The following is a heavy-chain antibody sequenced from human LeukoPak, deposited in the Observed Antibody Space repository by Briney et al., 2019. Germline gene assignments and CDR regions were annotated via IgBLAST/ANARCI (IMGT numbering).Heavy chain of an antibody. CDR3: ASGLRFLEWLTLHY. V-gene: IGHV1-18*01. CDR2: ISAYNGNT. D-gene: IGHD3-3*01. CDR1: GGTFSSYA. J-gene: IGHJ4*02. Sequence: ASVKVSCKASGGTFSSYAISWVRQAPGQGLEWMGWISAYNGNTNYAQKLQGRVTMTTDTSTSTAYMELRSLRSDDTAVYYCASGLRFLEWLTLHYWGQGTLVTVSS.